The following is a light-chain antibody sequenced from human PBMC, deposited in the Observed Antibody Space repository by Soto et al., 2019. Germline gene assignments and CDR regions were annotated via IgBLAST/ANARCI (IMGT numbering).Light chain of an antibody. CDR1: QSVSSN. V-gene: IGKV3-15*01. CDR3: QQYHNWPPGT. Sequence: EIVMTQSPATLSVSPGERATLSCRASQSVSSNLAWYQKKPGQTPRLLIYGASTRATGIPARFSGSGSGTEFTLTISSLQSGDFAVYYCQQYHNWPPGTFGQGTKVEIK. CDR2: GAS. J-gene: IGKJ1*01.